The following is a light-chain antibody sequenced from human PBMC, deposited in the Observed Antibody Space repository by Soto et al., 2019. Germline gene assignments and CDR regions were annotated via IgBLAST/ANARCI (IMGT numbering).Light chain of an antibody. CDR2: GAS. CDR3: QHYNNWPPWT. J-gene: IGKJ1*01. V-gene: IGKV3-15*01. CDR1: QSVSSN. Sequence: LMPQSQATLSVSPGERATFSGTGSQSVSSNLAWYQQKPGQAPRLLIYGASIRATGIPARFSGSGSGTAFTPTISTLQSEDFAIYYCQHYNNWPPWTFGQGTKVDIK.